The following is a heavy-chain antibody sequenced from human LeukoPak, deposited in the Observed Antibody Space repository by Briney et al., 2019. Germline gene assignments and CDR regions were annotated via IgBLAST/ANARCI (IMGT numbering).Heavy chain of an antibody. CDR1: GGSISSGDYY. D-gene: IGHD3-22*01. CDR2: IYYSGST. V-gene: IGHV4-30-4*01. Sequence: SQTLPLTCTVSGGSISSGDYYWSWIRQPPGKGLEWIGYIYYSGSTYYNPSLKSRVTISVDTSKNQFSLKLSSVTAADTAVFYCARGTYYYDSSGYYYVSAFDIWGQGTMVTVSS. CDR3: ARGTYYYDSSGYYYVSAFDI. J-gene: IGHJ3*02.